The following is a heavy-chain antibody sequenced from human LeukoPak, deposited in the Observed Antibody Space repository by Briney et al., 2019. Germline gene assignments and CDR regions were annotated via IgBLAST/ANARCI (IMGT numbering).Heavy chain of an antibody. Sequence: ASVKVSCKASGYTFTSYDINWVRQATGQGLEWMGWMNPNSGNTGYAQKFQGRVTMTRNTSISTAYMELSSLRSEDTAVYYCATGPPLVPAASFDYWGQGTLVTVSS. V-gene: IGHV1-8*01. D-gene: IGHD2-2*01. CDR2: MNPNSGNT. CDR1: GYTFTSYD. CDR3: ATGPPLVPAASFDY. J-gene: IGHJ4*02.